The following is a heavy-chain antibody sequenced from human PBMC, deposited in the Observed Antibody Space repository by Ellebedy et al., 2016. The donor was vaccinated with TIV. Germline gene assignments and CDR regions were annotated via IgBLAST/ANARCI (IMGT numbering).Heavy chain of an antibody. J-gene: IGHJ4*02. CDR1: GFTFTSFD. V-gene: IGHV3-23*01. Sequence: GESLKISCAASGFTFTSFDMSWVRQAPGKGLEWVSTSSHTGSRTYYANSVEGRFIISRDNSKRTLYLQMNSLRAEDTAVYYCAKGRGGGSDSSAPRYYFDYWGLGTLVTVSS. CDR2: SSHTGSRT. CDR3: AKGRGGGSDSSAPRYYFDY. D-gene: IGHD6-19*01.